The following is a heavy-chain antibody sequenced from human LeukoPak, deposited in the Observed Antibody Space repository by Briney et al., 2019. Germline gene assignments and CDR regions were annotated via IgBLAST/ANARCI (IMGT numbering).Heavy chain of an antibody. D-gene: IGHD2-21*02. CDR3: AGRGDYYFDY. J-gene: IGHJ4*02. V-gene: IGHV4-34*01. CDR1: GGSFSGYY. Sequence: SETLSLTCAVYGGSFSGYYWSWIRQPPGKGLELIGEINHSGSTNYNPSLKSRVTISVDTSKNPFSLKLSSVTAADTAVYYCAGRGDYYFDYWGQGTLVTVSS. CDR2: INHSGST.